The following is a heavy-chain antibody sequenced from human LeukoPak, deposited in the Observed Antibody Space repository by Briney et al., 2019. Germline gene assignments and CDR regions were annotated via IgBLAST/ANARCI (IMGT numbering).Heavy chain of an antibody. CDR2: ISYDGSNK. D-gene: IGHD1-26*01. J-gene: IGHJ4*02. Sequence: GGSLRLSCAVSGFTFSSYAMHWVRQAPGKGLEWVAVISYDGSNKYYADSVKGRFTISRDNSKNTLYLQMNSLRAEDTAVYYCASVSGSYSPTPIDYWGQGALVTVSS. CDR1: GFTFSSYA. V-gene: IGHV3-30*01. CDR3: ASVSGSYSPTPIDY.